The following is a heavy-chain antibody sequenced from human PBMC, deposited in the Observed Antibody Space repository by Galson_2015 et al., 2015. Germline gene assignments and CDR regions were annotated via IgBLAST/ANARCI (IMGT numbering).Heavy chain of an antibody. D-gene: IGHD4-17*01. CDR1: GILVRDHG. Sequence: SLRLSCAASGILVRDHGLHWVRQAPGKGLEWVADIWSDGIQKYYTDSVKGRFIISRDNSQNTLYLHMNSLTVEDTALYYCARDLSYYGLWFDPWGQGTLVTVSS. V-gene: IGHV3-33*01. CDR2: IWSDGIQK. J-gene: IGHJ5*02. CDR3: ARDLSYYGLWFDP.